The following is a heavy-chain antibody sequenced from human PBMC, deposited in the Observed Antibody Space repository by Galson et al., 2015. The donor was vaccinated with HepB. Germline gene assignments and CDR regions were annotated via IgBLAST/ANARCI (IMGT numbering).Heavy chain of an antibody. V-gene: IGHV3-15*01. CDR1: GFTFSNAW. CDR2: IKSKTDGETT. D-gene: IGHD1-26*01. CDR3: TTDIRELRRGDAFDI. J-gene: IGHJ3*02. Sequence: SLRLSCAASGFTFSNAWMSWVRQAPGKGLEWVGRIKSKTDGETTDYAAPVKGRFTISRDDSKNTLYLQMNSLKTEDTAVYYCTTDIRELRRGDAFDIWGQGTMVTVSS.